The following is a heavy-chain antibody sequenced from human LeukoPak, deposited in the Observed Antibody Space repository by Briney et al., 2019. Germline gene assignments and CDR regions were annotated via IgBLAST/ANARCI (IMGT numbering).Heavy chain of an antibody. Sequence: PGGSLRLSCAASGFTFSGSAMHWVSPASGKGLEWVGCIRSKANSYATAYAASVKGRFTISRDDSKNTAYLQMNSLKTEDTAVYYCAKDHAMILSPRWGWFDPWGQGTLVTVSS. J-gene: IGHJ5*02. D-gene: IGHD3-22*01. CDR1: GFTFSGSA. V-gene: IGHV3-73*01. CDR3: AKDHAMILSPRWGWFDP. CDR2: IRSKANSYAT.